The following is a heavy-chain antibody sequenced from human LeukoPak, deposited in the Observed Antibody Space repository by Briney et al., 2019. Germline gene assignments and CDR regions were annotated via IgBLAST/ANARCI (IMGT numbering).Heavy chain of an antibody. J-gene: IGHJ4*02. V-gene: IGHV1-18*01. CDR2: ISGYNGHT. CDR1: GYTFSRYG. D-gene: IGHD3-10*01. CDR3: ARGQTNRLLWVGELVSNINPFDY. Sequence: ASVTVSCKASGYTFSRYGISCVRQAPGQGLEWMGWISGYNGHTKYAQKVQGRVTMSTDTSTSTVYMELRSLISDDTGVYYCARGQTNRLLWVGELVSNINPFDYWGQGTLVTVSS.